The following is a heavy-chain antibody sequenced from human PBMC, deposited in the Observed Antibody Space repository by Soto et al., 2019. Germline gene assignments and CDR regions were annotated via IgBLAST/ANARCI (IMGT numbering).Heavy chain of an antibody. CDR2: IIPIFGTA. CDR3: ARPTRYYYDSSGQSAWFDP. V-gene: IGHV1-69*13. CDR1: GGRLSSYA. D-gene: IGHD3-22*01. Sequence: SVKVSCKACGGRLSSYAISWVRQAPGQGLEWMGGIIPIFGTANYAQKFQGRVTITADESTSTAYMELSSLRSEDTAVYYCARPTRYYYDSSGQSAWFDPWGQGTLVTVSS. J-gene: IGHJ5*02.